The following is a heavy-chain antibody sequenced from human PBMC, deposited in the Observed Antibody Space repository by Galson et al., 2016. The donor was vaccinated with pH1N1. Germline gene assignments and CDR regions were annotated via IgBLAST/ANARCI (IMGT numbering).Heavy chain of an antibody. CDR1: AFTFSNAW. V-gene: IGHV3-15*01. CDR2: TKSETDGGTT. J-gene: IGHJ3*01. Sequence: SLRLSCAGSAFTFSNAWMTWVRQAPGKGLEWIGRTKSETDGGTTDYAAPVKGRFTISRDDSINTLYLQMNSLQTDDTGAYFCTTDGPGGYITWGQGTLVTVSS. D-gene: IGHD5-12*01. CDR3: TTDGPGGYIT.